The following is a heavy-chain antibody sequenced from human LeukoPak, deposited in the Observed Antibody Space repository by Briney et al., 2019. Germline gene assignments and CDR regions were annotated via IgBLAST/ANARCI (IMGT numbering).Heavy chain of an antibody. CDR3: ATDVPAVTIFGY. D-gene: IGHD2-2*01. Sequence: PGGSLRLPCAASGFTFSTYWMHWVRQAPGEGLVWVSRINGDRSSTSYADSVKGRFTISRDNAQNTLYLQMNSLRAEDTAVYYCATDVPAVTIFGYWGQGTLVTVSS. CDR2: INGDRSST. J-gene: IGHJ4*02. V-gene: IGHV3-74*01. CDR1: GFTFSTYW.